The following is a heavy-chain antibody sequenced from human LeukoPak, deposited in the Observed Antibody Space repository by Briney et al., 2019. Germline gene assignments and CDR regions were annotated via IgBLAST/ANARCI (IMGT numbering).Heavy chain of an antibody. CDR1: GYTFTSYA. CDR2: SNAGKGNT. CDR3: ARQADGAFDI. D-gene: IGHD6-25*01. Sequence: AASVKVSCKASGYTFTSYAMHWVRQAPGQRLEWMGWSNAGKGNTKYSQEFQGRVTITRDTSASTVYMELSSLRSEDTAVYYCARQADGAFDIWGQGTMVTVSS. V-gene: IGHV1-3*02. J-gene: IGHJ3*02.